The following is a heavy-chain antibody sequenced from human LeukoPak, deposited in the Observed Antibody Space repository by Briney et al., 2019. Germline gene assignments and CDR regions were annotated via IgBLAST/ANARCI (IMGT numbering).Heavy chain of an antibody. CDR2: ISGSGGST. J-gene: IGHJ4*02. CDR1: GLTFSSYA. Sequence: GGSLRLSCAASGLTFSSYAMNWVRQAPGKGLEWVSAISGSGGSTYYFVKGRFTISRDNSKNTLYLQMNSLRAEDTAVYYCAKGYCSSTSCKESFFDYWGQGTLVTVSS. D-gene: IGHD2-2*01. V-gene: IGHV3-23*01. CDR3: AKGYCSSTSCKESFFDY.